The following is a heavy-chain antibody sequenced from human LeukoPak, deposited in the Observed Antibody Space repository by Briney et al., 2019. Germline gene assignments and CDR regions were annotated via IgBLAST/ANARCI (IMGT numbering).Heavy chain of an antibody. J-gene: IGHJ5*02. CDR1: GFTFSSYS. V-gene: IGHV3-21*01. Sequence: PGGSLRLSCAASGFTFSSYSMNWVRQAPGKGLEWVSSISSSSSYIYYADSVKGRFTISRDNAKNSLYLQMNSLRAEDTAVYYCARGRGRPVRYFDWLGGEASHNNWFDPWGQGTLVTVSS. D-gene: IGHD3-9*01. CDR3: ARGRGRPVRYFDWLGGEASHNNWFDP. CDR2: ISSSSSYI.